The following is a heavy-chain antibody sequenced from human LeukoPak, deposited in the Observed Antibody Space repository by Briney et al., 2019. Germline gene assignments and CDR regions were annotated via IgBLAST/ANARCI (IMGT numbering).Heavy chain of an antibody. Sequence: GASVKVSCKASGGTFSSYAISWVRQAPGQGLEWMGRIIPILGIANYAQKLQGRVTMTTDTSTSTAYMELRSLRSDDTAVYYCARAGGIAVAVYSHFQHWGQGTLVTVSS. D-gene: IGHD6-19*01. CDR2: IIPILGIA. CDR3: ARAGGIAVAVYSHFQH. J-gene: IGHJ1*01. V-gene: IGHV1-69*04. CDR1: GGTFSSYA.